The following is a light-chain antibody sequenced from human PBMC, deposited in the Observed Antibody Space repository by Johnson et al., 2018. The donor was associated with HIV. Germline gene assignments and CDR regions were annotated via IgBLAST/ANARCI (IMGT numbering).Light chain of an antibody. CDR3: GTWDSSLSAGGV. Sequence: QSVLTQPPSVSAAPGQKVTISCSGSTSKIGNNYVSWYQHLPGAAPKLLIYDSNKRPSGIPDRFSGSKSGTSATLDITGLQTGDEADYYCGTWDSSLSAGGVFGTGTKVTVL. CDR1: TSKIGNNY. CDR2: DSN. V-gene: IGLV1-51*01. J-gene: IGLJ1*01.